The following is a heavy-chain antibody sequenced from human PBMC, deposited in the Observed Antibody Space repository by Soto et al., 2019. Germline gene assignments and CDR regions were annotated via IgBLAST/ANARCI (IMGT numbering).Heavy chain of an antibody. D-gene: IGHD6-19*01. CDR3: ARASSGWYPAEYFQH. Sequence: ASVKVSCKASGYTFTSYAMHWVRQAPGQRLEWMGWINAGNGNTKYSQKFQGRVTITRDTSASTAYIELSSLRSEDTAVYYCARASSGWYPAEYFQHWGQGTLVTVSS. CDR2: INAGNGNT. J-gene: IGHJ1*01. V-gene: IGHV1-3*01. CDR1: GYTFTSYA.